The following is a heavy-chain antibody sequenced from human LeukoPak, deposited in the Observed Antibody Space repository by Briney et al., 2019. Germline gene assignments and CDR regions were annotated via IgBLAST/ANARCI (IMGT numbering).Heavy chain of an antibody. Sequence: SETLSLTCAVYGGSFSGYYWSWIRQPPGKGLEWIWEINHSGSTNYNPSLKSRVTIPVDTSKNQFSLKLSSVTAADTAVYYCARGFLEWLLSNDAFDLWGQGTMVTVSS. CDR3: ARGFLEWLLSNDAFDL. V-gene: IGHV4-34*01. J-gene: IGHJ3*01. CDR2: INHSGST. D-gene: IGHD3-3*01. CDR1: GGSFSGYY.